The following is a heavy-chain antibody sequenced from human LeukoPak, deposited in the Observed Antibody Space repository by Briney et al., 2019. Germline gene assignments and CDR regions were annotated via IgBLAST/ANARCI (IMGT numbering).Heavy chain of an antibody. J-gene: IGHJ4*02. Sequence: GGSLRLSCAASGFTFSSYSMNWVRQAPGKGLEWVASISSSSSYIYYADSVKGRFTISRDNAKNSLYLQMNSLRAEDTAVYYCARDRDYYDSTGYDYWVQGTLVTVSS. CDR3: ARDRDYYDSTGYDY. CDR1: GFTFSSYS. D-gene: IGHD3-22*01. V-gene: IGHV3-21*01. CDR2: ISSSSSYI.